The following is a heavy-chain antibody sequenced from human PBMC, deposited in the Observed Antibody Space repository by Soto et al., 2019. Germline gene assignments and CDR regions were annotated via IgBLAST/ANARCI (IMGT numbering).Heavy chain of an antibody. J-gene: IGHJ4*02. V-gene: IGHV4-30-4*01. CDR1: GGSISSGDYY. CDR2: IYYSGST. Sequence: SETLSLTCTVSGGSISSGDYYWSWIRQPPGKGLEWIGYIYYSGSTYYNPSLKSRVTISVDTSKNQFSLKLSSVTAADTAVYYCARVVAARRNYYFDYWGQGTLVTVSS. D-gene: IGHD6-6*01. CDR3: ARVVAARRNYYFDY.